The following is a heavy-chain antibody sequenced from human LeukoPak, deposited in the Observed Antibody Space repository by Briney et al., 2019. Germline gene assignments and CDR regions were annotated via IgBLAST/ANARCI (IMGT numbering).Heavy chain of an antibody. CDR2: IRTEADGGTA. V-gene: IGHV3-15*05. CDR1: GXSFTNAW. J-gene: IGHJ4*02. Sequence: GGSLRLSCVVSGXSFTNAWMSWVRQAPGKGLDWVGRIRTEADGGTADYAAPVKGRFTISRDDSKNTLFLQMNSLESEDTAVYYCTKTSPHFDYWGQGILVTVSS. CDR3: TKTSPHFDY.